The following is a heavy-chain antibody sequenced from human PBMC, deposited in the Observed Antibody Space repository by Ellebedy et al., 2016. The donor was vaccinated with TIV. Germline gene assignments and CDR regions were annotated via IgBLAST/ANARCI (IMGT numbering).Heavy chain of an antibody. J-gene: IGHJ4*02. CDR3: AKVNWFGESRKTGDY. CDR1: GFTFYSHD. Sequence: GESLKISCATSGFTFYSHDVNWVRQAQGKGLEWVSGISGGGDSTYYADSVKGRFTVSSDKSKNMLYLQMNSLRVEDTAVYYCAKVNWFGESRKTGDYWGQGTLVTVSS. CDR2: ISGGGDST. V-gene: IGHV3-23*01. D-gene: IGHD3-10*01.